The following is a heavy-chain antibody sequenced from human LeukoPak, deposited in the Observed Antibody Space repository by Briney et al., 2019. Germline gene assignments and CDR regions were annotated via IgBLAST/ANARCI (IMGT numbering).Heavy chain of an antibody. CDR2: IYYSGST. D-gene: IGHD3-10*01. J-gene: IGHJ4*02. V-gene: IGHV4-59*01. CDR3: ASSDYYGSGSYYTPFDY. CDR1: GVSISSYY. Sequence: PSETLSLTCTVSGVSISSYYWSWIRQPPGKGLAWIGDIYYSGSTNYNPSLKSRVPISVDTSKNQFSLKLSSVTAADRAVYYCASSDYYGSGSYYTPFDYWGQGTLVTVSS.